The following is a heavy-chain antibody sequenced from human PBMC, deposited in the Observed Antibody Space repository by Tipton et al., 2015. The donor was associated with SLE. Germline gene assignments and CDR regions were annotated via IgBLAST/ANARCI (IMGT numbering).Heavy chain of an antibody. CDR3: ARADTSRGAFDV. CDR2: IRINSYGGSK. CDR1: GFNFGDYA. V-gene: IGHV3-49*04. J-gene: IGHJ3*01. Sequence: SLRLSCTTSGFNFGDYAMAWVRQGPGKVLEWISFIRINSYGGSKEYAESVRGRFTISRDDSKGIAYLQMTSLKSDDTALYYCARADTSRGAFDVWGQGTTVTVS.